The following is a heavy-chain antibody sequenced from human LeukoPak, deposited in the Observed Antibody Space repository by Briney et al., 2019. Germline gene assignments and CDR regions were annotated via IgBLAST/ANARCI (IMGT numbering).Heavy chain of an antibody. CDR1: GFTFSSYG. CDR2: IRYDGSNK. CDR3: AKTGKQWLVPSDWYFDL. V-gene: IGHV3-30*02. J-gene: IGHJ2*01. Sequence: PGGSLRLSCAASGFTFSSYGMHWVRQAPGKGLEWVAFIRYDGSNKYYADSVKGRFTISRDNSKNTLYPQMNSLRAEDTAVYYCAKTGKQWLVPSDWYFDLWGRGTLVTVSS. D-gene: IGHD6-19*01.